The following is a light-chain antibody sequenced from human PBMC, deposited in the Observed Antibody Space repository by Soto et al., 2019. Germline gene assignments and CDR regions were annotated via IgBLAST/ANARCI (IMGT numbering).Light chain of an antibody. CDR1: QSVSSSY. CDR2: GAS. CDR3: QQYGTSPT. Sequence: ILITQSPATLSVSPGERATLSCRASQSVSSSYLAWYQQKPGQAPRLLIYGASSRATGIPDRFSGSGSGTDFTLPIRRLEPEDFAVYYCQQYGTSPTFGQGTKVDIK. J-gene: IGKJ1*01. V-gene: IGKV3-20*01.